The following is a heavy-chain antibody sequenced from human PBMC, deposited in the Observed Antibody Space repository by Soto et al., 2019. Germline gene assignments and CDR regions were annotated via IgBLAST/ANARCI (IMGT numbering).Heavy chain of an antibody. Sequence: QVPLVESGGGVVQPGRSLRLSCAASGFTFSSYGMHWVRQAPGKGLEWVAVISYDGSNKYYADSVKGRFTISRDNSKNTLYLQMNSLRAEDTAVYYCAKDQGVASAFDYWGQGTLVTVSS. V-gene: IGHV3-30*18. J-gene: IGHJ4*02. CDR1: GFTFSSYG. D-gene: IGHD3-3*01. CDR3: AKDQGVASAFDY. CDR2: ISYDGSNK.